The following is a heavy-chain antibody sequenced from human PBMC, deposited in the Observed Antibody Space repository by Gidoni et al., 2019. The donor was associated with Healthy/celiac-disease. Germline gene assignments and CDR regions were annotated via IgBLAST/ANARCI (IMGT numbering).Heavy chain of an antibody. J-gene: IGHJ4*02. D-gene: IGHD6-19*01. CDR2: ISSNGGST. CDR3: VKAPGPPIAVGIDY. V-gene: IGHV3-64D*08. Sequence: EVQLVESGGGLVQPGGSLRLSCSASGFTFSSYALHWVRQAPGKGLEYVSAISSNGGSTYYADSVKGRFTISRDNSKNTLYLQMSSLRAEDTAVYYCVKAPGPPIAVGIDYWGQGTLVTVSS. CDR1: GFTFSSYA.